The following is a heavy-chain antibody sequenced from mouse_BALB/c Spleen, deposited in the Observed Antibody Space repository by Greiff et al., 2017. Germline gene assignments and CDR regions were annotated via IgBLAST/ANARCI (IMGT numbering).Heavy chain of an antibody. D-gene: IGHD2-4*01. V-gene: IGHV3-8*02. CDR2: ISYSGST. CDR3: ARTFYYDYDVRAMDY. CDR1: GDSITSGY. Sequence: EVQLQQSGPSLVKPSQTLSLTCSVTGDSITSGYWNWIRKFPGNKLEYMGYISYSGSTYYNPSLKSRISITRDTSKNQYYLQLNSVTTEDTATYYCARTFYYDYDVRAMDYWGQGTSVTVSS. J-gene: IGHJ4*01.